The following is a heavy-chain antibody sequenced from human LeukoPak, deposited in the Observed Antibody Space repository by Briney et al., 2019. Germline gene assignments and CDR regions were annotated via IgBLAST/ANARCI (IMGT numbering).Heavy chain of an antibody. CDR3: ARSLYSGTYYGGRYFDY. D-gene: IGHD1-26*01. V-gene: IGHV3-48*02. CDR1: GFTFSSYS. CDR2: VSSGGGSI. Sequence: GGSLRLSCVASGFTFSSYSMNWVRQAPGKGLEWVSFVSSGGGSIYYADSVKGRFTISRDNAKNSLFLQMNSLRDEDTAVYYCARSLYSGTYYGGRYFDYWGRGSVVTVSS. J-gene: IGHJ4*02.